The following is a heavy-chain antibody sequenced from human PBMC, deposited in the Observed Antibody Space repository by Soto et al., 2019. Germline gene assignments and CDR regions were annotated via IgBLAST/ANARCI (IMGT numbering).Heavy chain of an antibody. CDR3: AKDLQSYGDYDYYCYGMDV. Sequence: HVQLVESGGGEVQPGRSLTISCAASGFTFSTYGMHWVRQTPGKGLEWVAVISYDGTNKFYSDSVKGRFTISRDNFKNTLTRQMNSLRADDTAVYSCAKDLQSYGDYDYYCYGMDVWGLGTRVTVSS. D-gene: IGHD4-17*01. CDR2: ISYDGTNK. CDR1: GFTFSTYG. J-gene: IGHJ6*02. V-gene: IGHV3-30*18.